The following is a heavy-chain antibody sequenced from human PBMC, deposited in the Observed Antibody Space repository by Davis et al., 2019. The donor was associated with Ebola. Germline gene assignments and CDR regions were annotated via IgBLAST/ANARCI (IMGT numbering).Heavy chain of an antibody. CDR3: VRDSGYYSHDY. J-gene: IGHJ4*01. Sequence: GESLKISCAASGFTFSNFHIHWVRQTPGKGLMWVARIDPDGTGTNYADSVKGRITISRDNAKNTLSLQMNSLRVEDTAVYYCVRDSGYYSHDYWGHGTLVTVSS. D-gene: IGHD5-12*01. CDR2: IDPDGTGT. CDR1: GFTFSNFH. V-gene: IGHV3-74*01.